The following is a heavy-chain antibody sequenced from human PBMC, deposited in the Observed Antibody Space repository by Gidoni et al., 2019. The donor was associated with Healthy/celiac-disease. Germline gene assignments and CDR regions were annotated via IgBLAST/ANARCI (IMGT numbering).Heavy chain of an antibody. V-gene: IGHV1-2*02. Sequence: QVQLVQSGAEVKKPGASVKVSCKASGYTFIGYYMNWVRQDHGQGLEWMGWINPNSGGTNYAQKLQGRGTMTRDTSISTAYMELSRLRSDDTAGYYCARGKDIVVVVAANRCDFDYWGQGTLVTVSS. D-gene: IGHD2-15*01. CDR3: ARGKDIVVVVAANRCDFDY. J-gene: IGHJ4*02. CDR1: GYTFIGYY. CDR2: INPNSGGT.